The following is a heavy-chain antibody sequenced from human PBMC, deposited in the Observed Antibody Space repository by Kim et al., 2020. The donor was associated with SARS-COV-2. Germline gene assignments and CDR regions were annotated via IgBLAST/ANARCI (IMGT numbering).Heavy chain of an antibody. D-gene: IGHD3-22*01. V-gene: IGHV3-23*03. J-gene: IGHJ4*02. CDR1: GFTFSSYA. Sequence: GGSLRLSCAASGFTFSSYAMSWVRQAPGKGLEWVSVIYSGGSSTYYADSVKGRFTISRDNSKNTLYLQMNSLRAEDTAVYYCAKGSGYYYVGRFDYWGQGTLVTVSS. CDR2: IYSGGSST. CDR3: AKGSGYYYVGRFDY.